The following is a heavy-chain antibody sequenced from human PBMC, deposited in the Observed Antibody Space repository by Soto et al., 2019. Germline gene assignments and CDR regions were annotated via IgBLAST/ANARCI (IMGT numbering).Heavy chain of an antibody. V-gene: IGHV1-24*01. CDR2: FDPEDGET. D-gene: IGHD3-9*01. CDR1: GYTLTEVS. J-gene: IGHJ4*02. CDR3: ATLGYSDILTGYWVTPGKYYFDY. Sequence: ASVKVSCKASGYTLTEVSMHWVRQAPGKGLEWMGGFDPEDGETIYAQKFQGRVTMTEDTSTDTAYMELSSLRSEDTAVYYCATLGYSDILTGYWVTPGKYYFDYWGQGTLVTVSS.